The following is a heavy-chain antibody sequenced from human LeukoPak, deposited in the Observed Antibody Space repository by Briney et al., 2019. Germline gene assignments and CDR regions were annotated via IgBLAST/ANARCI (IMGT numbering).Heavy chain of an antibody. CDR3: ARGDWVA. CDR1: GYTFSGSD. CDR2: ININTGNP. J-gene: IGHJ4*02. Sequence: GASVKVSCKASGYTFSGSDMNWVRQAPGQGLEWMGWININTGNPTYVQHFTGWFVFSLDTSVSTAYLQISSLKAEDTAVYYCARGDWVAWGQGTLVTVSS. V-gene: IGHV7-4-1*02. D-gene: IGHD3-9*01.